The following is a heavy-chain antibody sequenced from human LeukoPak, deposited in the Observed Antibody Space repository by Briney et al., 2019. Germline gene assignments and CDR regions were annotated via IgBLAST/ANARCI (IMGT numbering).Heavy chain of an antibody. D-gene: IGHD4-17*01. Sequence: SETLSLTCTVSGGSISSGGYYWTWIRQHPGKGLEWIGYIYYSGSPYYSPSLKSRVTISVDTSKNQFSLKLSSVTAADTAVYYCARDRYGDHTYFDYWGQGTLVTVSS. CDR3: ARDRYGDHTYFDY. J-gene: IGHJ4*02. V-gene: IGHV4-31*03. CDR2: IYYSGSP. CDR1: GGSISSGGYY.